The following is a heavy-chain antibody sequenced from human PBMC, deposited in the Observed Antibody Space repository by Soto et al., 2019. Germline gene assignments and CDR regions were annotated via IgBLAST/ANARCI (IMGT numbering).Heavy chain of an antibody. D-gene: IGHD3-9*01. Sequence: QVQLQQWGAGLLKASETLSLTCAVYGGSFSGYYWSWIRQNPGKGLEWIGEINHSGRTNHNPSLKSRVTISVDTSKNQFSLKLSSVTAADSAVYYCARGCILTGFGWDNWGQGTLVTVSS. CDR1: GGSFSGYY. CDR2: INHSGRT. V-gene: IGHV4-34*01. J-gene: IGHJ4*02. CDR3: ARGCILTGFGWDN.